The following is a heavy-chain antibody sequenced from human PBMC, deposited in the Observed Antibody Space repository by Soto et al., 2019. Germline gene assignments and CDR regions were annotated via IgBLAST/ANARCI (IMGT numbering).Heavy chain of an antibody. V-gene: IGHV3-74*01. J-gene: IGHJ4*02. D-gene: IGHD3-22*01. CDR1: GLTFSNYW. CDR2: INSDGSST. CDR3: GRGGRIVGAAAVD. Sequence: EVQLVESGGGLVQPGGSLRLSCAVSGLTFSNYWMNWVRQAPGKGLVWVSRINSDGSSTDYADSVKGRFTISSDNSRNMLYLEMHSLRAEETVLYSCGRGGRIVGAAAVDWGQGTVVTVSS.